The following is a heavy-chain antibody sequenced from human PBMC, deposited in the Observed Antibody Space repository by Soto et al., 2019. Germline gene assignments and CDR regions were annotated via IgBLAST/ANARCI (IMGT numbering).Heavy chain of an antibody. Sequence: QVQLVQSGAEVKKPGASVKVSCKASGYTFTNFGISWVRQAPGQGLEWMVWISAYNGNTNYAQNFQGRVTMTTDRSTSTADMGLRRLRTDDTAVYYCACGGTPFASWGQGTLVTVSS. CDR1: GYTFTNFG. CDR3: ACGGTPFAS. V-gene: IGHV1-18*01. D-gene: IGHD3-16*01. J-gene: IGHJ4*02. CDR2: ISAYNGNT.